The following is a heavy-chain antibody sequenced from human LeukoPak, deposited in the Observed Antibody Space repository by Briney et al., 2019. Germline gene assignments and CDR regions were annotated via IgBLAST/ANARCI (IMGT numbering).Heavy chain of an antibody. CDR3: ARDSPVLTY. J-gene: IGHJ4*02. V-gene: IGHV3-30-3*01. CDR1: GFTFSSYA. CDR2: ISYDGSNK. Sequence: GGSLRLSCAASGFTFSSYAMHWVRQAPGKGLEWVAVISYDGSNKYYADSVKGRFTISRDHSKTTLYLLMNSLRVEDTAIYFCARDSPVLTYWGQGTLVTVSS.